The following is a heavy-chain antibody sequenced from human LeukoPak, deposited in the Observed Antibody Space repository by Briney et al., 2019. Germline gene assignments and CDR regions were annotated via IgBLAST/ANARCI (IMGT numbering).Heavy chain of an antibody. CDR2: IYYSGST. CDR1: GGSISSYY. CDR3: AREVRGDPEGFFDY. D-gene: IGHD3-10*01. V-gene: IGHV4-30-4*01. J-gene: IGHJ4*02. Sequence: PSETLSLTCTVSGGSISSYYWSWIRQPPGKGLEWIGYIYYSGSTYYNPSLKSRVTISVDTSKNQFSLKLSSVTAADTAVYYCAREVRGDPEGFFDYWGQGTLVTVSS.